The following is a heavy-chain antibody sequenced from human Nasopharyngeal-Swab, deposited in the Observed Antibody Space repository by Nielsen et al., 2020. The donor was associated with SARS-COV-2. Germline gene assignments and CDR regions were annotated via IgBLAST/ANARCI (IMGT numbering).Heavy chain of an antibody. CDR2: IKQDGSEK. CDR1: GFTFSSYW. Sequence: GESLKISCAASGFTFSSYWMSWVRQAPGEGLEWVANIKQDGSEKYYVDSVKGRFTISRDNAKNSLYLQMNSLRAEDTAVYYCARGDIVVVPAAILYYYYYMDVWGKGTTVTVSS. D-gene: IGHD2-2*02. CDR3: ARGDIVVVPAAILYYYYYMDV. V-gene: IGHV3-7*01. J-gene: IGHJ6*03.